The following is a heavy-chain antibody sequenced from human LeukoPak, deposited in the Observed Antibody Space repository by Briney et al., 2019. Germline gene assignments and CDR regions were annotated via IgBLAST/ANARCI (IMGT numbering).Heavy chain of an antibody. CDR2: IYYDGST. CDR3: ARDLYGDDYFDY. CDR1: GGSINGYY. Sequence: SETLSLTCTVSGGSINGYYWSWIRQPPGKGLEWIGYIYYDGSTDYNPSLKSRVTISVDTSKNKFSLKLSSVTAADTAVYYCARDLYGDDYFDYWGQGTLVTVSS. D-gene: IGHD4-17*01. V-gene: IGHV4-59*01. J-gene: IGHJ4*02.